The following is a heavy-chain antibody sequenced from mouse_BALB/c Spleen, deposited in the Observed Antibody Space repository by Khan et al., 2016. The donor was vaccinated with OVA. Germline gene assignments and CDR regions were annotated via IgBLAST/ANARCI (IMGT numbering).Heavy chain of an antibody. D-gene: IGHD1-1*01. Sequence: IQLVQSGPELVKPGASVRISCKTSGYTFTEYTMHWVKQSHGKSLEWLGGFNPNNGGTSYNKKFKGKVTLTVDKSSSTAYMELRSVTTADYAVEKCTRRYYCTDDGFLDDGGAGTTVTVSS. CDR2: FNPNNGGT. J-gene: IGHJ1*01. CDR3: TRRYYCTDDGFLDD. V-gene: IGHV1-18*01. CDR1: GYTFTEYT.